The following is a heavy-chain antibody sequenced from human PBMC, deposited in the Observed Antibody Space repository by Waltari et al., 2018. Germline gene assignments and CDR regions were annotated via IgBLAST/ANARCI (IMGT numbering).Heavy chain of an antibody. J-gene: IGHJ4*02. D-gene: IGHD6-19*01. CDR2: IYARRV. CDR1: GFNVNPHA. V-gene: IGHV3-66*01. Sequence: EAEVVESGGCLVQPGRSLKLSCEVSGFNVNPHAMTWVRQAPGRGLEWVAIIYARRVIYADFAEGRFSMSRDTAKNTVFLQMNRLTVDDTGIYFCARGGWARGAYYFFDHWGLGTQVTVS. CDR3: ARGGWARGAYYFFDH.